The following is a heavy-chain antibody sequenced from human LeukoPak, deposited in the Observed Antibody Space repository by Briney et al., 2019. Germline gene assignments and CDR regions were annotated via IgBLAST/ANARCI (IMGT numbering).Heavy chain of an antibody. V-gene: IGHV4-59*01. CDR3: ARGQLATGIFDH. D-gene: IGHD6-6*01. Sequence: PSETLPLTCTVPGGSISSYYWNWIRQPPGKGLEWIGHIYSSGSTKYNPSLKSRVTISVDTSKNQFSLKLISVTAADTAVYYCARGQLATGIFDHWGQGTLVTVSS. J-gene: IGHJ5*02. CDR2: IYSSGST. CDR1: GGSISSYY.